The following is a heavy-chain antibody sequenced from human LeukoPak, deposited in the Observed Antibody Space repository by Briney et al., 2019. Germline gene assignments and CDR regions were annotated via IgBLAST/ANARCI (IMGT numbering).Heavy chain of an antibody. CDR1: GVSISDSSYS. D-gene: IGHD1-26*01. Sequence: SETLSLTCSVSGVSISDSSYSWGWIRQPPGEGLEWIVTIYNSGSTYYTPSLKSRGTISVDTSKNQFFLKLTSVTAADTAVYYCARGVRVGPTDNWFDPWGQGTLVPVSS. J-gene: IGHJ5*02. CDR3: ARGVRVGPTDNWFDP. CDR2: IYNSGST. V-gene: IGHV4-39*01.